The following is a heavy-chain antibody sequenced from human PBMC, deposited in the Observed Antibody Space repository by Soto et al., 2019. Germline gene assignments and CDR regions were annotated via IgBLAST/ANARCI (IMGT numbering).Heavy chain of an antibody. CDR1: GLTFSRAG. J-gene: IGHJ4*02. V-gene: IGHV3-30*18. CDR3: AKDKGKRYFDY. Sequence: QVQLVESGGGVVQPGRSLRLSCAASGLTFSRAGMHWVRQAPGKGLEWVALISDDGSIEYYADSVKGRFTISRDNSKNTLFLQMNSLRAEDTAVYYCAKDKGKRYFDYWGQGILVTVSS. D-gene: IGHD2-15*01. CDR2: ISDDGSIE.